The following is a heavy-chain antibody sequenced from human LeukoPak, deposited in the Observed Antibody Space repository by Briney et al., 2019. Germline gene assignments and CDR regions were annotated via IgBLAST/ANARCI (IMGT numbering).Heavy chain of an antibody. CDR1: GYSFTSYW. V-gene: IGHV5-51*01. D-gene: IGHD6-13*01. Sequence: GESLKISCKGSGYSFTSYWIGWVRQMPGKGLEWMGIIYPGDSDTRYSPSFQGQVTISADKSISTAYLQWSSLKASDTAMYYCARRSHSSSWDAWFDPWGQGTLVTVFS. J-gene: IGHJ5*02. CDR3: ARRSHSSSWDAWFDP. CDR2: IYPGDSDT.